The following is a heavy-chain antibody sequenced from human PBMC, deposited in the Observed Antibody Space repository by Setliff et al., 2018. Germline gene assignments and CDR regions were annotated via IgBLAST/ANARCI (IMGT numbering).Heavy chain of an antibody. CDR3: ARASDSSGYYYADAFDI. Sequence: PSETLSLTCAVYGGSFSGYYWNWIRQPPGKGLEWIGEINHSGSTNHNPSLKSRVTISVDTSKNQFSLNLSSVTAADTAVYYCARASDSSGYYYADAFDIWGQGTMVTVSS. J-gene: IGHJ3*02. V-gene: IGHV4-34*01. CDR2: INHSGST. D-gene: IGHD3-22*01. CDR1: GGSFSGYY.